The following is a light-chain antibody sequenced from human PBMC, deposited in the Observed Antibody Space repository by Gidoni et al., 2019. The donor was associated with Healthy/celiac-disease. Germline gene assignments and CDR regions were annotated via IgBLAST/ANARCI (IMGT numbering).Light chain of an antibody. CDR2: AAS. Sequence: DIQMTQSPSSLSASVGDRVTITCRASQGISNYLAWYQQKPGKVPKLLIYAASTLQSGVPSRFSGSGSGTDFTLTISSLQPEDVATYYCHKYNSAPPWTFGQXTKVEIK. CDR3: HKYNSAPPWT. V-gene: IGKV1-27*01. J-gene: IGKJ1*01. CDR1: QGISNY.